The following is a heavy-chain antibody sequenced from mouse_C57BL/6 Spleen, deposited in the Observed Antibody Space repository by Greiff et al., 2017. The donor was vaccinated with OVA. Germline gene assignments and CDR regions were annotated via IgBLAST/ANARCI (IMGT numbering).Heavy chain of an antibody. Sequence: VQLQQSGPELVKPGASVKISCKASGYTFTDYYMNWVKQSHGKSLEWIGDINPNNGGTSYNQKFKGKATLTVDKSSSTAYMELRSLTSEDSAVYYCARRGLSDFFDYWGQGTTLTVSS. CDR2: INPNNGGT. D-gene: IGHD2-2*01. J-gene: IGHJ2*01. V-gene: IGHV1-26*01. CDR1: GYTFTDYY. CDR3: ARRGLSDFFDY.